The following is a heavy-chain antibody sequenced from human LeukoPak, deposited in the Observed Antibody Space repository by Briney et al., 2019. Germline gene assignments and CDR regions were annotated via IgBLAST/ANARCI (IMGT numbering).Heavy chain of an antibody. V-gene: IGHV1-18*01. J-gene: IGHJ4*02. D-gene: IGHD5-24*01. CDR1: GYTFTRYG. CDR2: ISTYNGNT. Sequence: ASVKVSCTPSGYTFTRYGISWVRQAPGQGLEWMGWISTYNGNTNYAQKFQGRVTITADESTSTAYMELSSLRSEDTAVYYCARGLDGRDGYNTNFDYWGQGTLVTVSS. CDR3: ARGLDGRDGYNTNFDY.